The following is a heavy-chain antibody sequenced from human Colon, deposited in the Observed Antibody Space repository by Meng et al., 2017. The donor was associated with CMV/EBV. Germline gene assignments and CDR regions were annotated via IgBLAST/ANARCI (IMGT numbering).Heavy chain of an antibody. V-gene: IGHV3-15*07. CDR1: GCSFSSPW. J-gene: IGHJ4*02. Sequence: SGPGSGCSFSSPWMNWVRQAPGEGLEGVGRIKNKVRGATTDYAAPVKGRFTISRDDSKNMLYLQMDSLKTEDTAVYYCTTEDYGLVDWGQGTLVTVSS. CDR2: IKNKVRGATT. CDR3: TTEDYGLVD. D-gene: IGHD4-17*01.